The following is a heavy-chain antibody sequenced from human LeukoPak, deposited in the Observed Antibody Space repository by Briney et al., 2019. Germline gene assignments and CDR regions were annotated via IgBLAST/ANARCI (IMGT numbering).Heavy chain of an antibody. D-gene: IGHD3-22*01. J-gene: IGHJ6*02. Sequence: SETLSLTCAVYGGSFSGYYWSWIRQPPGKGLEWVGEINHSGSTYYNASLKSRVTISVDTAKNQLSLKLSSVTAADTAVYYCARDDRSGYYLHHRYYYYGMHVWGQGTTVTVSS. CDR1: GGSFSGYY. V-gene: IGHV4-34*01. CDR3: ARDDRSGYYLHHRYYYYGMHV. CDR2: INHSGST.